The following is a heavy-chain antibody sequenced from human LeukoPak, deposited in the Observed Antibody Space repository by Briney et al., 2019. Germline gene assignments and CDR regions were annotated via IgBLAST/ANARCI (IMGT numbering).Heavy chain of an antibody. CDR3: ARTGSTMTPGGLLDY. Sequence: ASVKVSCKASGFTLTNYGISWVRQAPGEGLEWMGWISGKNGYRKYAQRSQGRITMSADTSTDTAHMELRSLRSDDTAVYFCARTGSTMTPGGLLDYWGQGTLVTVSS. CDR1: GFTLTNYG. J-gene: IGHJ4*02. D-gene: IGHD4-17*01. CDR2: ISGKNGYR. V-gene: IGHV1-18*01.